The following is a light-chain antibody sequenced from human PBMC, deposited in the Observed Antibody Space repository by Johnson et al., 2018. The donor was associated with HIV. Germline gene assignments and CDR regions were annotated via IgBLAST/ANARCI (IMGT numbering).Light chain of an antibody. V-gene: IGLV1-51*01. CDR3: GTWGGV. CDR1: SSNIGSNY. J-gene: IGLJ1*01. Sequence: QSVLTQPPSVSAAPGQKVTISCSGSSSNIGSNYVSWYQQLPGTAPKLLIYDNNQRPSGIPDRFSGSTSGTSATLGITGLQTGDEADYYCGTWGGVFGTGTKVTVL. CDR2: DNN.